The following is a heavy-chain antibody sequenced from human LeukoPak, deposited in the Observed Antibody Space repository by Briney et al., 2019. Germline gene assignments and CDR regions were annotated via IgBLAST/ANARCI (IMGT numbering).Heavy chain of an antibody. CDR1: GGSFSGYY. CDR3: ARDLGDSSGYYEPLFDY. Sequence: TSETLSLTCAVYGGSFSGYYWSWIRQPPGKGLEWIGEINHSGSTNYNPSLKSRVTISVDTSKNQFSLKLSSVTAADTAVYYCARDLGDSSGYYEPLFDYWGQGTLVTVSS. CDR2: INHSGST. D-gene: IGHD3-22*01. J-gene: IGHJ4*02. V-gene: IGHV4-34*01.